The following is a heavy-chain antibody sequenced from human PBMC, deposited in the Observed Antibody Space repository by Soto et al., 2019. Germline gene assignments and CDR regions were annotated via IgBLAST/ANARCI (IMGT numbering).Heavy chain of an antibody. D-gene: IGHD3-10*01. CDR2: VHYSGSA. Sequence: SETLSLTCSVSGGSISTSSYFWGWIRQPPGKGLEWVGAVHYSGSANYRSSLQSRVTISVDTSQNQFSLRLRSVTAADTAVYYCARHRWGSGSYSGLLDFWGQGALVTVSS. CDR3: ARHRWGSGSYSGLLDF. J-gene: IGHJ4*02. V-gene: IGHV4-39*01. CDR1: GGSISTSSYF.